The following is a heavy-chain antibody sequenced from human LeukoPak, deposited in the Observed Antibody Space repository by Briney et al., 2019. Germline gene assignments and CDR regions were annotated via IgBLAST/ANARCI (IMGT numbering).Heavy chain of an antibody. CDR2: IKEDGSDY. Sequence: GGSLRLSCAASGFIFSRSWMSWVRQAPGKGLEWVANIKEDGSDYYYVGSVKGRFTTSRDNAKNSLYLQMNSLRADDTAVYYCARGNTGTGDYWGQGTLVTVSS. CDR3: ARGNTGTGDY. V-gene: IGHV3-7*03. D-gene: IGHD1/OR15-1a*01. CDR1: GFIFSRSW. J-gene: IGHJ4*02.